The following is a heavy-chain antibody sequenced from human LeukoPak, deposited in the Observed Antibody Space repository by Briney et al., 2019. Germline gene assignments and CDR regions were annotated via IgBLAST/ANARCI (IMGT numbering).Heavy chain of an antibody. CDR1: GFTFSNYA. D-gene: IGHD6-19*01. Sequence: GGSLRLSCAASGFTFSNYAMSWVRQAPGKGLEWVSAISGSGGSTYYADSVRGRFTISRDNSKNTLYLQMNSLRAEDTALYYCAVPTGIEVPGLDYWGQGTLVTVSS. J-gene: IGHJ4*02. CDR2: ISGSGGST. V-gene: IGHV3-23*01. CDR3: AVPTGIEVPGLDY.